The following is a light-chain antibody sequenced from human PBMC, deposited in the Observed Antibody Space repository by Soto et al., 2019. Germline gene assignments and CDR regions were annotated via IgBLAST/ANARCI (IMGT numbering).Light chain of an antibody. CDR2: GAS. CDR1: QSVSSNY. Sequence: IVLTQSPGTLSLSPGERATLSCRASQSVSSNYLAWYQQKPGQATRLLIYGASSRATGIPDRFSGSGSGTDFTLIISRLEPEDFAVYYCQQYGSSPVTFGQGTKLEI. J-gene: IGKJ2*01. V-gene: IGKV3-20*01. CDR3: QQYGSSPVT.